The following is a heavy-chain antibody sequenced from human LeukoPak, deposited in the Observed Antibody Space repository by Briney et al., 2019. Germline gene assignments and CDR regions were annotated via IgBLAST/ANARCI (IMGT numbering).Heavy chain of an antibody. Sequence: SETLSLTCTVSGGSITSSNYYWGWIRQPPGKGLEWIGNFYYSGSTYYNPSLKSRVTISVDTSKNQFSLQLTSVTAADTAVYYCARRNYDHDSSTSFPDYWGQGALVTVSS. CDR1: GGSITSSNYY. D-gene: IGHD3-22*01. J-gene: IGHJ4*02. CDR2: FYYSGST. V-gene: IGHV4-39*01. CDR3: ARRNYDHDSSTSFPDY.